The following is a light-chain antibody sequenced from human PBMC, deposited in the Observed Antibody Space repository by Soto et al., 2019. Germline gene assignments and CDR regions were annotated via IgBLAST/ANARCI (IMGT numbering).Light chain of an antibody. CDR1: QSVSSS. CDR2: DAS. Sequence: EIVLTQSPATLSLSPGDRATLSCRASQSVSSSLACYQQNPGQAPRLLIYDASNMATSIPARFSRSGSGTDFTLTIRSLEPEDFAVYYCQQRSNCPRTFGQGTKLEIK. CDR3: QQRSNCPRT. V-gene: IGKV3-11*01. J-gene: IGKJ2*01.